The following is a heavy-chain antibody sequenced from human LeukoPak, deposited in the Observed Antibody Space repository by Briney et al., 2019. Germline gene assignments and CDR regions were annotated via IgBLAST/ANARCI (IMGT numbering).Heavy chain of an antibody. D-gene: IGHD2-15*01. CDR1: GYTLTELS. V-gene: IGHV1-69*06. Sequence: SVKVSCKVSGYTLTELSMHWVRQAPGQGLEWMGGIIPIFGTANYAQKFQGRVTITADKSTSTAYMELSSLRSEDTAVYYCARDLPWGCSGGSCYSFLDYWGQGTLVTVSS. CDR2: IIPIFGTA. J-gene: IGHJ4*02. CDR3: ARDLPWGCSGGSCYSFLDY.